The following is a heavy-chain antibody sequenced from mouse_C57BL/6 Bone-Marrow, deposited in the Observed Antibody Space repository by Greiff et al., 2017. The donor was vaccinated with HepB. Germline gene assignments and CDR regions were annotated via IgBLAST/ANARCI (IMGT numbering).Heavy chain of an antibody. D-gene: IGHD1-1*01. J-gene: IGHJ3*01. V-gene: IGHV2-6*01. Sequence: VKLVESGPGLVAPSQSLSITCTVSGFSLTSYGVDWVRQSPGKGLEWLGVIWGVGSTNYNSALKSRLSISKDNSKSQVFLKMNSLQTDDTAMYYCASEDYGSSQFAYWGQGTLVTVSA. CDR3: ASEDYGSSQFAY. CDR1: GFSLTSYG. CDR2: IWGVGST.